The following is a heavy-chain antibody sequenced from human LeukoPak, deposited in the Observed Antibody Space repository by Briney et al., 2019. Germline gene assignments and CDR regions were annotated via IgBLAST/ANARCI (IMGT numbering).Heavy chain of an antibody. Sequence: PGGSLRLSCAASGFIVSSNYMSWVRQAPRKGLEWFSAISGSGHNTYYAESVKGRFTISRDNSKNTLYLQMNSLRAEDTAVYYCATDRPRPRNGRTNFDYWGQGSLVAVS. CDR3: ATDRPRPRNGRTNFDY. CDR2: ISGSGHNT. J-gene: IGHJ4*02. CDR1: GFIVSSNY. V-gene: IGHV3-23*01.